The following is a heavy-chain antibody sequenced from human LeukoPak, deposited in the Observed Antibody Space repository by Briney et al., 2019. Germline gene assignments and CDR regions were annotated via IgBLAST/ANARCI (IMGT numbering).Heavy chain of an antibody. CDR3: ASWARGYCSGGSCYVGWFDP. J-gene: IGHJ5*02. D-gene: IGHD2-15*01. CDR2: T. Sequence: TYYAASVKGRFTISRDNSKNTLYLQMNSLRAEDTAVYYCASWARGYCSGGSCYVGWFDPWGQGTLVTVSS. V-gene: IGHV3-53*01.